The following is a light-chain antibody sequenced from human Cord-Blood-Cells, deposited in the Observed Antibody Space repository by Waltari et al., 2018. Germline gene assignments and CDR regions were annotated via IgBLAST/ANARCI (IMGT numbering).Light chain of an antibody. V-gene: IGLV2-14*01. CDR2: EVS. CDR3: SSYTSSSTLYV. J-gene: IGLJ1*01. CDR1: SSDVGGYHY. Sequence: QSALTQPASVSGSPGQSITLSCTGPSSDVGGYHYASSYQQHPGKAPKLMIYEVSHRPSGVSNRFSGSKSGNTASLTISGLQAEDEADYYCSSYTSSSTLYVFGTGTKVTVL.